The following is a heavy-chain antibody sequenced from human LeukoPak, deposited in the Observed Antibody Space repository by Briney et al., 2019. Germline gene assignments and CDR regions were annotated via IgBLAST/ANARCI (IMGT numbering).Heavy chain of an antibody. CDR3: AREGRGIAVAGTLHLRY. D-gene: IGHD6-19*01. CDR1: GFTFDDYG. J-gene: IGHJ4*02. Sequence: GGSLRLSCAASGFTFDDYGMSWVRQAPGKGLEWVSGINWNGGSTGYADSVKGRFTISRDNAKNSLYLQMNSLRAEDTALYYCAREGRGIAVAGTLHLRYWGQGTLVTVSS. CDR2: INWNGGST. V-gene: IGHV3-20*04.